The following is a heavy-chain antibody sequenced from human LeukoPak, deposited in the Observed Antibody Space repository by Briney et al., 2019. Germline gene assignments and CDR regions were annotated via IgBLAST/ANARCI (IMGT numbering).Heavy chain of an antibody. CDR3: ARQDDEFVAATRVNWFDP. D-gene: IGHD2-15*01. J-gene: IGHJ5*02. Sequence: SETLSLTCTVSGGSISSSSYYWGWIRQPPGKGLEWIGSIYYSGSTYYNPSLKSRVTISVDTSKNQFSLKLSSVTAADTAVYYCARQDDEFVAATRVNWFDPWGQGTLVTVSS. V-gene: IGHV4-39*01. CDR1: GGSISSSSYY. CDR2: IYYSGST.